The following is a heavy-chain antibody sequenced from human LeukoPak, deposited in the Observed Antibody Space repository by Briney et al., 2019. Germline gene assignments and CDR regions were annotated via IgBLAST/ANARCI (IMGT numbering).Heavy chain of an antibody. CDR3: AREKVAYGSGSYSTDYYYGMDV. CDR1: GGSISSGGYS. Sequence: KPSETLSLTCAVSGGSISSGGYSWSWIRQPPGKGLEWIGYIYHSGSTYYNPSLKSRVTISVDTSKNQFSLKLSSVTAADTAVYYCAREKVAYGSGSYSTDYYYGMDVWGQGTTVTVSS. J-gene: IGHJ6*02. V-gene: IGHV4-30-2*01. CDR2: IYHSGST. D-gene: IGHD3-10*01.